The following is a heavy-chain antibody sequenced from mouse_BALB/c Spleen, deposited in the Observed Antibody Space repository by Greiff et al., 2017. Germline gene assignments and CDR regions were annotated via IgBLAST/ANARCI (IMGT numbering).Heavy chain of an antibody. CDR3: ARMGYGSDYYAMDY. CDR2: IDPENGNT. J-gene: IGHJ4*01. Sequence: VQLKQSGAELVRPGALVKLSCKASGFNIKDYYMHWVKQRPEQGLEWIGWIDPENGNTIYDPKFQGKASITADTSSNTAYLQLSSLTSEDTAVYYCARMGYGSDYYAMDYWGQGTSVTVSS. CDR1: GFNIKDYY. V-gene: IGHV14-1*02. D-gene: IGHD2-10*02.